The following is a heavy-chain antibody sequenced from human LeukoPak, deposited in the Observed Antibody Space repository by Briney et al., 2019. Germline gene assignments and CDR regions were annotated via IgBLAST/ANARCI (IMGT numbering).Heavy chain of an antibody. CDR1: GYSFINYY. D-gene: IGHD3-22*01. J-gene: IGHJ4*01. V-gene: IGHV5-51*01. Sequence: GESLKISCRSSGYSFINYYIGWVRQVPGKGLEWMGVIYPGGSDTTYSPSFRGQVVFSADRSTTTGYLQLTNLQASDTAIYYCARQYSSGWFRHFDYWGQGTLIAVSS. CDR2: IYPGGSDT. CDR3: ARQYSSGWFRHFDY.